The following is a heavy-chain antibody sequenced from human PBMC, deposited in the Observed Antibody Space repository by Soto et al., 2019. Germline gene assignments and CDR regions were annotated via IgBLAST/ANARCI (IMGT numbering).Heavy chain of an antibody. CDR1: GFTVSSNY. CDR3: ARDHNGIAAHWFDP. D-gene: IGHD6-6*01. V-gene: IGHV3-66*01. CDR2: IYSGGST. J-gene: IGHJ5*02. Sequence: EVQLVESGGGLVQPGGSLRLSCAASGFTVSSNYMSWVRQAPGKGLEWVSVIYSGGSTYYADSVKGRFTISRDNSKNTLYLQMNSLRAEDTAVYYCARDHNGIAAHWFDPWGQGTLVTVSS.